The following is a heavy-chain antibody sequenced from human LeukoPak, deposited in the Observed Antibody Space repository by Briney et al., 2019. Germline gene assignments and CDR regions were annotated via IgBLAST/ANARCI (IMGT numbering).Heavy chain of an antibody. CDR1: GFTFSSYA. CDR2: ISGSGDGT. J-gene: IGHJ4*02. Sequence: PGGSLRLSCAASGFTFSSYAMSWVRQAPGKGLEWVSAISGSGDGTYYADSVKGRFTISRDNSKNTLYLQMNSLRADDTAVYYRAKRGIAAAASFDYWGQGTLVTVSS. CDR3: AKRGIAAAASFDY. D-gene: IGHD6-13*01. V-gene: IGHV3-23*01.